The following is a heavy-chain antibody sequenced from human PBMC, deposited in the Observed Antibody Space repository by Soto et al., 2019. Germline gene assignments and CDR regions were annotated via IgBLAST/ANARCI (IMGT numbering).Heavy chain of an antibody. J-gene: IGHJ6*03. V-gene: IGHV3-66*01. CDR1: GFTVSSNY. CDR2: IYSGGST. CDR3: ARDHTPMYSSSSRNYYYYYYMDV. D-gene: IGHD6-13*01. Sequence: GGSLRLSCAASGFTVSSNYMSWVRQAPGKGLEWVSVIYSGGSTYYADSVKGRFTISRDNSKNTLYLQMNSLRAEDTAVYYCARDHTPMYSSSSRNYYYYYYMDVWGKGTTVTVSS.